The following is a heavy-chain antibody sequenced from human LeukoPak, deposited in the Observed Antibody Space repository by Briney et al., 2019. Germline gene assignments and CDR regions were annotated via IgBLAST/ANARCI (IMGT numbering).Heavy chain of an antibody. Sequence: GGSLRLSCAASGSTFSSHWMHWFREAPEKGLVWVSRNNSDGSSTRYADSVKGRFTISRDNAKNTLYLQMNSLRAEDTAVYYCAVDSSGYYWGQGTLVTVSS. CDR3: AVDSSGYY. D-gene: IGHD3-22*01. CDR2: NNSDGSST. J-gene: IGHJ4*02. V-gene: IGHV3-74*01. CDR1: GSTFSSHW.